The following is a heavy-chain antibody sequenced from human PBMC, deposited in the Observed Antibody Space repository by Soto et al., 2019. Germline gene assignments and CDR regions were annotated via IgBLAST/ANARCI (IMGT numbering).Heavy chain of an antibody. CDR3: ARYSYGQLGRNWFDP. CDR1: GGTFSSYT. CDR2: IIPILGIA. D-gene: IGHD5-18*01. J-gene: IGHJ5*02. V-gene: IGHV1-69*02. Sequence: QVQLVQSGAEVKKPGSSVKVSCKASGGTFSSYTISWVRQAPGQGLEWMGRIIPILGIANYAQKFQGRVTITADKSTSTAYMELSSLRSENTAVYYCARYSYGQLGRNWFDPWGQGTLVTVSS.